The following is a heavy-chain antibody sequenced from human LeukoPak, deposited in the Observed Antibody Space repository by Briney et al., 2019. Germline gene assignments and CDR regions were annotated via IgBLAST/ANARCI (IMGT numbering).Heavy chain of an antibody. CDR1: GGSFSGYY. CDR3: ARRPYYDILTGYPTASFAFDC. V-gene: IGHV4-34*01. CDR2: INHSGST. Sequence: PSETLSLTCAVYGGSFSGYYWSWIRQPPGKGLEWIGEINHSGSTNYNPSLKSRVTISVDTSKNQFSLKLSSVTAADTAVYYCARRPYYDILTGYPTASFAFDCWGQGTLVTVSS. D-gene: IGHD3-9*01. J-gene: IGHJ4*02.